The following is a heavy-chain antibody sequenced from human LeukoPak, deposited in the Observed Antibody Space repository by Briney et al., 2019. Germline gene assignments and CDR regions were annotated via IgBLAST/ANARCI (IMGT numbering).Heavy chain of an antibody. V-gene: IGHV3-20*04. J-gene: IGHJ4*02. CDR2: INWNGGST. CDR1: GFTFDDYG. D-gene: IGHD2-15*01. Sequence: GGSLRLSCAASGFTFDDYGMSWVRQAPGKGLEWVSGINWNGGSTGYADSVKGRFTISRANAKNSLYLQMNSLRAEDTALYYCARGDCSGGSCYFDYWGQGTLVTVSS. CDR3: ARGDCSGGSCYFDY.